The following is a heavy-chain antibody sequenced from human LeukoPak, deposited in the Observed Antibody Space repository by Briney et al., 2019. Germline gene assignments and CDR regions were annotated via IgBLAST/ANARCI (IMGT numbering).Heavy chain of an antibody. Sequence: ASVKVSCKASGYTFTGYYINWVRQAPGQGLEWMGRINPNSGGTNYAQKFQGGVTMTRDTSISTAYMEVSRLRSEDTAVYYCARLSEHGTFDIWGQGTMVTVSS. J-gene: IGHJ3*02. V-gene: IGHV1-2*06. D-gene: IGHD1/OR15-1a*01. CDR3: ARLSEHGTFDI. CDR2: INPNSGGT. CDR1: GYTFTGYY.